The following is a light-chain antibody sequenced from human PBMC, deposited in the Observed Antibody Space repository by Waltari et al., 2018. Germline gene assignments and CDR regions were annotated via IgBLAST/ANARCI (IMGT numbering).Light chain of an antibody. J-gene: IGKJ4*01. V-gene: IGKV3-15*01. CDR1: QNVTTY. Sequence: EIVITQSPATLSVSPGETATLSCRARQNVTTYFAWYQQKPGQAPRLLIHRASIRATDIPGRFSGSGSGTEFTLTISGLQSEDFAVYFCQHYNNWPLTFGGGTKVEIK. CDR3: QHYNNWPLT. CDR2: RAS.